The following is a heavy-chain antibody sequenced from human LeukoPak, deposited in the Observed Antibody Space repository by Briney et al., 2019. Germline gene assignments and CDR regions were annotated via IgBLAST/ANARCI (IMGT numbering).Heavy chain of an antibody. CDR2: TYTSGST. Sequence: SETLSLTCTVSGGSISSYYWSWIRQPAGKGLEWIGRTYTSGSTNYNPSLKSRVTMSVDTSKNQFSLKLSSVTAADTAVYYCARDRGRGTGTVGWFDPWGQGTLVTVSS. CDR1: GGSISSYY. V-gene: IGHV4-4*07. J-gene: IGHJ5*02. D-gene: IGHD1-1*01. CDR3: ARDRGRGTGTVGWFDP.